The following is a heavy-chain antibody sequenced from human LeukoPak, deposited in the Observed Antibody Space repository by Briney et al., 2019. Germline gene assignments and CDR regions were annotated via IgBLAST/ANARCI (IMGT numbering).Heavy chain of an antibody. CDR2: ICSSGSLI. Sequence: GGSLRLSCAASGFTFSSYGMHWVRQAPGKGLECVSSICSSGSLIYYADSMKGRFTVSRDNAKNSLFLQLNSLRAEDTAVYYCARNYYDSSGYYYAVDYWGQGTLGTVSS. CDR1: GFTFSSYG. J-gene: IGHJ4*02. V-gene: IGHV3-21*01. CDR3: ARNYYDSSGYYYAVDY. D-gene: IGHD3-22*01.